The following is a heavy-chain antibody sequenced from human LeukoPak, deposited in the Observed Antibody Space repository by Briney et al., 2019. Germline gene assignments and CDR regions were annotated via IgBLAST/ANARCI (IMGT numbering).Heavy chain of an antibody. CDR2: ISYNSDTI. CDR3: AKDSCGGDCYSGWYFDL. D-gene: IGHD2-21*02. CDR1: GFTFDDYA. V-gene: IGHV3-9*01. J-gene: IGHJ2*01. Sequence: GGSLRHSCAASGFTFDDYAMHWVRQAPGKGLEWGSGISYNSDTIAYADSVKGRFTISRDNAKNSLYLQMNSLRAEDTALYYCAKDSCGGDCYSGWYFDLWGRGTLVTVSS.